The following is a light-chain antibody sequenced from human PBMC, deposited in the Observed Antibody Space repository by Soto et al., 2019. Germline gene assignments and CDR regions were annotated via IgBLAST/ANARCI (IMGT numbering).Light chain of an antibody. J-gene: IGKJ2*01. CDR2: AAS. Sequence: AIQMTQSPSSLSASVGDRVTITCRASQGIGNDLAWYQQKPRKAPKLLIYAASSLQSGVSSRFSGSGSGTDFTLTISSLQPEDFATYYWLQDYYYPYTFGQGTKLEIK. CDR3: LQDYYYPYT. CDR1: QGIGND. V-gene: IGKV1-6*01.